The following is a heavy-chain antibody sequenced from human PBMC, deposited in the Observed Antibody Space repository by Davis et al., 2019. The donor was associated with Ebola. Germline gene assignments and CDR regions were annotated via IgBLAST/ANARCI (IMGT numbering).Heavy chain of an antibody. CDR1: GFTVSSNY. J-gene: IGHJ6*02. CDR2: IYSGGST. CDR3: ARGPGVATILIYYSGMDV. D-gene: IGHD5-24*01. Sequence: GGSLRLSCAASGFTVSSNYMSWVRQAPGKGLEWVSVIYSGGSTYYADSVKGRFTISRHDSKNTLYLQINSLRAEDTAVYYCARGPGVATILIYYSGMDVWGQGTTVTVSS. V-gene: IGHV3-53*04.